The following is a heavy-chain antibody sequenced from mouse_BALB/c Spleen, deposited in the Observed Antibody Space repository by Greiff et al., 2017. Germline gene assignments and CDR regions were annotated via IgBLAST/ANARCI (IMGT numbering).Heavy chain of an antibody. CDR2: INPSTGYT. CDR1: GYTFTSYW. V-gene: IGHV1-7*01. J-gene: IGHJ3*01. Sequence: QVQLQQSGAELAKPGASVKMSCKASGYTFTSYWMHWVKQRPGQGLEWIGYINPSTGYTEYNQKFKDKATLTADKSSSTAYMQLSSLTSEDSAVYYCARRVLRSWFAYWGQGTLVTVSA. D-gene: IGHD1-1*01. CDR3: ARRVLRSWFAY.